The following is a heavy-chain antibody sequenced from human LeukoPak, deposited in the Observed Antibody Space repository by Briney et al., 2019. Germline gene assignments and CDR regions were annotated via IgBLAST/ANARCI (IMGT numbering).Heavy chain of an antibody. CDR3: ARDDDGWLWAFEL. J-gene: IGHJ4*02. CDR1: GGTFSSYA. D-gene: IGHD3-9*01. V-gene: IGHV1-69*01. Sequence: ASVKVSCKASGGTFSSYAISWVRQAPGQGLEWMGGIIPIFGTANYAQKFQGGVTITADESTSTAYMELSSLRSEDTAVYYCARDDDGWLWAFELWGQGTPVIVSS. CDR2: IIPIFGTA.